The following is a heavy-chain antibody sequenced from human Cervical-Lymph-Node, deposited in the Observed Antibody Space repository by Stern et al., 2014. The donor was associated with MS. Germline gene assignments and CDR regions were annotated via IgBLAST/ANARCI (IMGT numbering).Heavy chain of an antibody. CDR1: GFSFSRHG. CDR3: VRGGSGWSPGDF. D-gene: IGHD6-19*01. Sequence: MQLVESGGGVVQPGRSLKVSCETSGFSFSRHGMHWVRQAPGKGLEWGAMIWNDGNLKYYAESVRGRFTISRDNSKNTLSLQMNSLRVEDTAVYYCVRGGSGWSPGDFWGQGTLVTVSS. V-gene: IGHV3-33*01. CDR2: IWNDGNLK. J-gene: IGHJ4*02.